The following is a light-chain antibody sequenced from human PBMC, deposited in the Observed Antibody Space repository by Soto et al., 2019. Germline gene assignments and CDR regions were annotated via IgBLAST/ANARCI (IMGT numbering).Light chain of an antibody. V-gene: IGKV3-11*01. CDR3: QQRSNWPLS. CDR1: QSVSRY. J-gene: IGKJ4*01. CDR2: DAS. Sequence: EIVLTQSPATLSLSPVERATLSCRASQSVSRYLAWYQQKPGQAPRLLIFDASNRAAGIPVRFSGSGSGTDFTLTISSLEPEDFAVYYCQQRSNWPLSFGGGTKVDIK.